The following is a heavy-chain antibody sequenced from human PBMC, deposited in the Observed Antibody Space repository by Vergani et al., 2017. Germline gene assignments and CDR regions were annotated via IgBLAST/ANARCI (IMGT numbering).Heavy chain of an antibody. V-gene: IGHV1-2*02. J-gene: IGHJ5*02. CDR1: GYTFTGYY. CDR2: INPNSGGT. D-gene: IGHD2-21*01. Sequence: QVQLVQSGAEVKKPGASVKVSCKASGYTFTGYYMHWVRQAPGQGLEWMGWINPNSGGTNYAQQFQGRVTMTRDTSISTAYMELSRLRTDDPAVYYCSRGGGGIVVTTNWFDPWGQGTLVTVSS. CDR3: SRGGGGIVVTTNWFDP.